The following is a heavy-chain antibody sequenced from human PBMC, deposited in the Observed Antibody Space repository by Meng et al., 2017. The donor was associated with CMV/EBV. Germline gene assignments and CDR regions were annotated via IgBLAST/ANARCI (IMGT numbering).Heavy chain of an antibody. J-gene: IGHJ4*02. CDR2: IKQDGSEK. Sequence: GGSLRLSCAASGFTFSSYWMSWVRQAPGKGLEWVANIKQDGSEKYYVDSVKGRVTISRDNAKNSLYLQMNSLRAEDTAVYYCARLRGDIVATLAYYFDYWGQGTLVTVSS. CDR3: ARLRGDIVATLAYYFDY. D-gene: IGHD5-12*01. CDR1: GFTFSSYW. V-gene: IGHV3-7*01.